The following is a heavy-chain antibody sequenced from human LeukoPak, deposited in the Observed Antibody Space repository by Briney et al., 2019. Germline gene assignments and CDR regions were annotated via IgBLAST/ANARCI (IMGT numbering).Heavy chain of an antibody. CDR2: IKQDGSEK. CDR1: GFSFSTNW. V-gene: IGHV3-7*04. CDR3: GRHYD. J-gene: IGHJ4*02. Sequence: GGSLSLSCSASGFSFSTNWVICVRHAPGKGPEWVANIKQDGSEKFYVHSVKGRFTISRDNAKNSVYLQMNSLRAEVSAVYYCGRHYDWGQGTLVTVSS. D-gene: IGHD3-16*01.